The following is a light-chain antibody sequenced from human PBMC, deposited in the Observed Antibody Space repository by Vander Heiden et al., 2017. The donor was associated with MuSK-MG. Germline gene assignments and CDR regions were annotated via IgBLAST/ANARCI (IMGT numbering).Light chain of an antibody. CDR2: STS. CDR3: LLSYDSAQVVV. Sequence: QTVVTQEPSLTVSPGGTVTLTCGSSTGAVTTDYYPSWFQQKPGQPPRTLSYSTSQKHSWTPARFAGYLLGAKAALNLSGVQPEDEADDYCLLSYDSAQVVVFGGGTKLTVL. J-gene: IGLJ2*01. V-gene: IGLV7-43*01. CDR1: TGAVTTDYY.